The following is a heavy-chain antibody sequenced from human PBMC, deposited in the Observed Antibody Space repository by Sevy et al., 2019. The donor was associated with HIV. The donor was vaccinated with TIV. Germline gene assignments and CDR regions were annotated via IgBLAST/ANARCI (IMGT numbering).Heavy chain of an antibody. CDR2: ISYDGSDK. V-gene: IGHV3-30-3*01. D-gene: IGHD3-3*01. CDR3: AKEDHDFWSGYYRRGPRGNFDY. CDR1: GFALSNYYA. Sequence: GGSLRLSCAASGFALSNYYAMHWVRQAPGKGLEWVALISYDGSDKYYADSVKGRFTISRDNFKNTLYLQMNSLRAEDTAVYYCAKEDHDFWSGYYRRGPRGNFDYWGQGTLVTVSS. J-gene: IGHJ4*02.